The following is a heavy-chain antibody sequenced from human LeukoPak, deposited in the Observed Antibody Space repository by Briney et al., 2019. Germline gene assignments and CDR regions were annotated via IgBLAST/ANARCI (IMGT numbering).Heavy chain of an antibody. J-gene: IGHJ4*02. CDR2: ISKSGTST. Sequence: PGVSLRLSCAASGFTFSSFAMSWVRHAPGKGLEWVAVISKSGTSTYYADSVEGRFTMSRDNSKNTLYLQMNSLRAEDTAVYYCAKTTNPDYWGQGTLVTVSS. CDR3: AKTTNPDY. CDR1: GFTFSSFA. V-gene: IGHV3-23*01. D-gene: IGHD1-1*01.